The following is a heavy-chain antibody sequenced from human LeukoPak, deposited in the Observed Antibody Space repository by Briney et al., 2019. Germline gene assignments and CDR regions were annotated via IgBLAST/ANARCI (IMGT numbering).Heavy chain of an antibody. D-gene: IGHD6-13*01. CDR1: GGSISSSIYY. J-gene: IGHJ4*02. CDR2: IYYSGST. CDR3: ARDLRAAAGRLFDY. Sequence: SSETLSHTCTVSGGSISSSIYYWGWIRQPPGKGLEWIGSIYYSGSTYYNPSLKSRVTISVDTSKNQFSLKLSSVTAADTAVYYCARDLRAAAGRLFDYWGQGTLVTVSS. V-gene: IGHV4-39*07.